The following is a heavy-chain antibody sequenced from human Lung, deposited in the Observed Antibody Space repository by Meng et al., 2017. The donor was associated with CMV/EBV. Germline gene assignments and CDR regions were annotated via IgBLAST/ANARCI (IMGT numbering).Heavy chain of an antibody. V-gene: IGHV3-33*02. D-gene: IGHD3-10*01. CDR1: GIIFNTHG. CDR3: VGHQGGPREGVRLV. Sequence: LTXAASGIIFNTHGIHWLRQAPGKGLEWVAFMWLDGTERYNEKIAKGRFTGSRDKSKNTVFLQLSSLRVEDTAVYYCVGHQGGPREGVRLVWGQGTLVTVS. CDR2: MWLDGTER. J-gene: IGHJ4*02.